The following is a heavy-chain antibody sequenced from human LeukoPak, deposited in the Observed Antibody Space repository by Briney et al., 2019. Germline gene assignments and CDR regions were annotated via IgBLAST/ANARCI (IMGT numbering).Heavy chain of an antibody. J-gene: IGHJ4*02. D-gene: IGHD3-22*01. CDR1: GFTFDDYG. V-gene: IGHV3-20*04. Sequence: GGSLRLSCAASGFTFDDYGMSWVRPAPGKGLEWVSGINWNGGSTGYADSVKGRFTISRDNAKNSLYLQMNSLRAEDTALYYCARASDDSSGLPSYSWGQGTLVTVSS. CDR3: ARASDDSSGLPSYS. CDR2: INWNGGST.